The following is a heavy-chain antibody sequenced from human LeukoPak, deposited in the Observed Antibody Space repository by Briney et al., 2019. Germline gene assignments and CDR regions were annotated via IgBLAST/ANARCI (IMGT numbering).Heavy chain of an antibody. CDR2: ISAYNGNT. J-gene: IGHJ5*02. CDR3: ARVAIVVPAAIMWFDP. CDR1: GYTFTSYG. D-gene: IGHD2-2*01. V-gene: IGHV1-18*01. Sequence: GASVKVSCKASGYTFTSYGISWVRQAPGQGLEWMGWISAYNGNTNYAQKLQGRVTMTTDTSTSTAYMELRSLRSDDTAVYYCARVAIVVPAAIMWFDPWGQGTLVTVSS.